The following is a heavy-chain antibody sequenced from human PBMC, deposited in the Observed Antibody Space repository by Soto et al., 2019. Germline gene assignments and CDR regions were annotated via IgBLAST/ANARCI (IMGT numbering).Heavy chain of an antibody. CDR2: IYYSGST. Sequence: PSETLSLTCTVSGGSISSSSYYWGWIRQPPGKGLEWIGSIYYSGSTYYNPSLKSRVTISVDTSKNQFSLKLSSVTAADTAVYYCASGDYLRWFDPWGQGTLVTVSS. D-gene: IGHD4-17*01. V-gene: IGHV4-39*01. J-gene: IGHJ5*02. CDR3: ASGDYLRWFDP. CDR1: GGSISSSSYY.